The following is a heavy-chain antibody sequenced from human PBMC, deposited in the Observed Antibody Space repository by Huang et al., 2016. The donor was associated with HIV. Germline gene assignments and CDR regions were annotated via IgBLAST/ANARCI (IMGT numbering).Heavy chain of an antibody. V-gene: IGHV4-39*01. D-gene: IGHD3-10*01. CDR1: GGSIRSSDYH. CDR2: IYYRGST. CDR3: ARHREGPVAYYSGWGSHLNYMDV. J-gene: IGHJ6*03. Sequence: QLLLQESGPGLVKPSEALAFTCAVSGGSIRSSDYHWGWIRQPPGKGLEWIGSIYYRGSTHYRPSLKSGVTLAVDTSKNLFFLNLTSMTAADTAVYYCARHREGPVAYYSGWGSHLNYMDVWGRGRTVVVSS.